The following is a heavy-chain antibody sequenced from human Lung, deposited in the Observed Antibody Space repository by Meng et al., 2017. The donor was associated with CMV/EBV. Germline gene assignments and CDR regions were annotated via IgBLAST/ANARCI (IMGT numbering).Heavy chain of an antibody. CDR3: ERAYYYDSSGYYIAPNYYYYGTDV. CDR1: GFTFSSYS. V-gene: IGHV3-21*01. J-gene: IGHJ6*04. CDR2: ISSSSSYI. D-gene: IGHD3-22*01. Sequence: GGSLRLSCAASGFTFSSYSMNWVRQAPGKGLEWVSSISSSSSYIYYADSVKGRFTISRDNAKNSLYLQMNSLRAEDTAVYYCERAYYYDSSGYYIAPNYYYYGTDVWGKETRVTVSS.